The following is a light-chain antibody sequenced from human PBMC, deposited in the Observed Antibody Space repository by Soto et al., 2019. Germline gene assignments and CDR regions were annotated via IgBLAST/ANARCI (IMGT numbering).Light chain of an antibody. V-gene: IGLV1-51*02. CDR2: ENY. Sequence: QSALTQPPSVSAAPGQKVTISCSGSSSNIGGNYVSWYQQLPGAAPKLLIYENYERPSGIPDRFSGSKSGKSATLDITGLQTGDEADYYCGAWDNSLTGGVFGGGTKLTVL. J-gene: IGLJ2*01. CDR1: SSNIGGNY. CDR3: GAWDNSLTGGV.